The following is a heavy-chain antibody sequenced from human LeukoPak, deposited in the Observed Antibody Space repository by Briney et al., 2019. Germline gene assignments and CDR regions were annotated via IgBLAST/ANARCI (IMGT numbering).Heavy chain of an antibody. CDR3: ARGGYDYGDYRDYYFDY. CDR2: IYYSGST. Sequence: SETLSLTCAVYGGSFSGYYWSWIRQHPGKGLEWIGYIYYSGSTYYNPSLKSRVTISVDTSKNQFSLKLSSVTAADTAVYYCARGGYDYGDYRDYYFDYWGQGTLVTVSS. CDR1: GGSFSGYY. D-gene: IGHD4-17*01. J-gene: IGHJ4*02. V-gene: IGHV4-31*11.